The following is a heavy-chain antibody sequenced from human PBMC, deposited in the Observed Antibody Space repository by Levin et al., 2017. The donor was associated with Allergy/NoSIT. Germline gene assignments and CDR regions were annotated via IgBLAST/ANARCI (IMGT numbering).Heavy chain of an antibody. Sequence: GGSLRLSCAASGFTFSSYAMSWVRQAPGKGLEWVSAISGSGGSTYYADSVKGRFTISRDNSKNTLYLQMNSLRAEDTAVYYCAKASSGWYPYYYYGMDVWGQGTTVTVSS. CDR1: GFTFSSYA. J-gene: IGHJ6*02. CDR3: AKASSGWYPYYYYGMDV. CDR2: ISGSGGST. D-gene: IGHD6-19*01. V-gene: IGHV3-23*01.